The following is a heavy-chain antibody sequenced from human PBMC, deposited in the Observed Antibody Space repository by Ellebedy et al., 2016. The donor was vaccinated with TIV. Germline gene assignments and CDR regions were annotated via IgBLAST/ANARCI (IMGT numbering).Heavy chain of an antibody. V-gene: IGHV1-18*01. CDR3: ARGRYCGGDCYSDYYYMDV. CDR2: ISAYNGNT. CDR1: GYTFTSYG. D-gene: IGHD2-21*01. J-gene: IGHJ6*03. Sequence: ASVKVSCXASGYTFTSYGISWVRQAPGQGLEWMGWISAYNGNTNYARKLQGRVTMTTDTSTSTAYMELRSLRSDDTAVYYCARGRYCGGDCYSDYYYMDVWGKGTTVTVSS.